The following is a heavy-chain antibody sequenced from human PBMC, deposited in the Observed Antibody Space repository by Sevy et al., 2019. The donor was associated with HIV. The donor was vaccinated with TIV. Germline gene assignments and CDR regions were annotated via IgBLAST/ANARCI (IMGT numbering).Heavy chain of an antibody. Sequence: ASVTVSCKASGYTFTGYYMHWVRQAPGQGLEWMGWINPNSGGTNYAQKFQGRVTMTRDTSISTAYMELSRLRSDDTAVYYCASDGSGSYLSLFFDYWGQGTLVTVSS. CDR3: ASDGSGSYLSLFFDY. CDR2: INPNSGGT. D-gene: IGHD3-10*01. V-gene: IGHV1-2*02. CDR1: GYTFTGYY. J-gene: IGHJ4*02.